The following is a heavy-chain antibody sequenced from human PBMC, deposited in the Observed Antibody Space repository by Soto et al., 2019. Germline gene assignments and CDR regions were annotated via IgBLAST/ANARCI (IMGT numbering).Heavy chain of an antibody. V-gene: IGHV4-39*01. Sequence: SETLSLTCTVSGGSISSSSYYWGWIRQPPGKGLEWIGSIYYSGSTYYNPSLKSRVTISVDTSKNQFSLKLSSVTAADTAVYYCARLEDIVVVPASYYYGMDVWGQGTTVTVSS. CDR2: IYYSGST. D-gene: IGHD2-2*01. CDR3: ARLEDIVVVPASYYYGMDV. CDR1: GGSISSSSYY. J-gene: IGHJ6*02.